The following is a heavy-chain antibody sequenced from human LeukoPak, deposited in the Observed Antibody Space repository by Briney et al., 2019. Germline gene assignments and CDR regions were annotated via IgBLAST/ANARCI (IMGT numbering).Heavy chain of an antibody. Sequence: GASVKVSCKASGGTFSSYAISWVRQAPGQGLEWMGRIIPILGIANYAQKFQGRVTMTRDTSTSTVYMELSSLRSEDTAVYYCARPHSYSSSSCDYWGQGTLVTVSS. CDR3: ARPHSYSSSSCDY. CDR2: IIPILGIA. V-gene: IGHV1-69*04. D-gene: IGHD6-6*01. J-gene: IGHJ4*02. CDR1: GGTFSSYA.